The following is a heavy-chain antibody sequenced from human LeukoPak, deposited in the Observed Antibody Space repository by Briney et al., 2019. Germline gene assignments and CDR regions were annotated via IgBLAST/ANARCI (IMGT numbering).Heavy chain of an antibody. CDR2: ISYDGSNK. D-gene: IGHD6-6*01. J-gene: IGHJ4*02. Sequence: GGSLRLSCAASGFTFSSYAMHWVRQAPGKGLEWVAVISYDGSNKYYADSVKGRFTISRDNSKNTLYLQMNSLRAEDTAVYYCARDHLASPGHARIAARPPLGYWGQGTLVTVSS. CDR1: GFTFSSYA. V-gene: IGHV3-30-3*01. CDR3: ARDHLASPGHARIAARPPLGY.